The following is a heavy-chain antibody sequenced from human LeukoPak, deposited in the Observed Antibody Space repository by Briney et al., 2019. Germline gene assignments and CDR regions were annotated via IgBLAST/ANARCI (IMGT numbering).Heavy chain of an antibody. Sequence: AETLSLTCTVSGASISILYGSWIRQPPGKGLEGRGYIYYSGSTNHNPSLKSRDTISVDTSKNQFSLKLRSVTAADTAVYYCARSPGRGYSVIDSWGQGTLVTVSS. V-gene: IGHV4-59*11. CDR3: ARSPGRGYSVIDS. CDR1: GASISILY. J-gene: IGHJ4*02. CDR2: IYYSGST. D-gene: IGHD3-22*01.